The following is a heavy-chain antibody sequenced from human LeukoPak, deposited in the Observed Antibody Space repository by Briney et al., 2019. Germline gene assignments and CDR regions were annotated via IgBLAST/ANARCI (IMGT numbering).Heavy chain of an antibody. CDR3: AKGRREAAGDNHFDY. CDR1: GFTFNNYA. Sequence: PGGSLRLSCAASGFTFNNYAMSWVRQAPGTGLEWVSAISKSGDRTYYADSVKGRFTISRDNSRNTVYLQMNSLRAEDTAVYYCAKGRREAAGDNHFDYWGQGTLVTVSS. J-gene: IGHJ4*02. V-gene: IGHV3-23*01. CDR2: ISKSGDRT. D-gene: IGHD6-13*01.